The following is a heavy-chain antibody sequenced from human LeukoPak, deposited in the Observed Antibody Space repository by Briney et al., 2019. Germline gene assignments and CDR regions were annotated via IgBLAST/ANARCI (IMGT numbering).Heavy chain of an antibody. CDR3: ARDAYSGSYRFDY. Sequence: GGSLRLSCAASGFTFSSYSMNWVRQAPGKGLEWVSSISSSSSYIYYADSVKGRFTISRDNAKNSLYLQMNSLRAGDTAVYYCARDAYSGSYRFDYWGQGTLVTVSS. CDR1: GFTFSSYS. CDR2: ISSSSSYI. D-gene: IGHD1-26*01. J-gene: IGHJ4*02. V-gene: IGHV3-21*01.